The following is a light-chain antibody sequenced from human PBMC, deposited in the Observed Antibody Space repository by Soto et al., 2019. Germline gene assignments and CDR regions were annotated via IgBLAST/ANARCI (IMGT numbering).Light chain of an antibody. CDR2: GAS. J-gene: IGKJ5*01. V-gene: IGKV3-20*01. CDR1: QSVSSY. Sequence: EIVLTQSPGTLSLSPGERATLSCRASQSVSSYLVWYQQKPGQAPRLLIYGASSRATGIPDRFSGSGSGTDFTLTISRLEPEDFAVYYCQQYGSSITFGQGTRLEIK. CDR3: QQYGSSIT.